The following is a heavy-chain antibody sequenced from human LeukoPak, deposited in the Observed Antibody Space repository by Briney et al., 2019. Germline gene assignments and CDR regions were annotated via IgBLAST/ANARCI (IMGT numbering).Heavy chain of an antibody. CDR1: GGTFSSYA. CDR2: IIPIFGTA. D-gene: IGHD5-24*01. J-gene: IGHJ5*02. CDR3: AGVEMATIPFWFDP. V-gene: IGHV1-69*13. Sequence: SVKVSCKASGGTFSSYAISWVRQAPGQGLEWMGGIIPIFGTANYAQKFQGRVTITADESTSTAYIELSSLRSEDTAVYYCAGVEMATIPFWFDPWGQGTLVTVSS.